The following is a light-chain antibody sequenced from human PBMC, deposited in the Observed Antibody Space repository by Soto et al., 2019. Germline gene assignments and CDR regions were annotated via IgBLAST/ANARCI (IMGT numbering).Light chain of an antibody. Sequence: DIQMTQSPSTLSASVGDGVTITCRASQSISSWLAWYQQKPGKAPKLLISQASSLESGVPSRFSGSGSETEFTLTISGLQPDDFASYYCQQYNSYSWTFGQGTKVDIK. J-gene: IGKJ1*01. CDR3: QQYNSYSWT. V-gene: IGKV1-5*03. CDR2: QAS. CDR1: QSISSW.